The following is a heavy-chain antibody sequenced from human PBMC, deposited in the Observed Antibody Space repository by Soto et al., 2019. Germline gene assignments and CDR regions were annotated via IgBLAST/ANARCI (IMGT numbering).Heavy chain of an antibody. J-gene: IGHJ4*02. V-gene: IGHV2-5*02. CDR1: GFSLSTRGVG. Sequence: QITLKESGPTLVKPTQTLTLTCNFSGFSLSTRGVGVGWIRQPPGKALEWLTLIYWDDAKEYSPSLRSRITITKETSKNPVVLTRTDMAPVDTATYYCAHKGGGDRILDYWGQGTLVTVSS. D-gene: IGHD3-16*01. CDR2: IYWDDAK. CDR3: AHKGGGDRILDY.